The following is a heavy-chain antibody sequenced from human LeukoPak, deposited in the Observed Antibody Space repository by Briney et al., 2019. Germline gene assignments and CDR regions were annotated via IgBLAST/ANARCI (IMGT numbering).Heavy chain of an antibody. CDR1: GESLSKYY. D-gene: IGHD1-26*01. CDR3: ASSVGSTDY. Sequence: SETLSLTCAVYGESLSKYYWTRIRQSPGKGLEWIGEINHRGSTNLNPSLKSRVTLSVDTSKHQFSLKLTSVTAADAAVYYCASSVGSTDYWGQGTLVTVSS. J-gene: IGHJ4*02. CDR2: INHRGST. V-gene: IGHV4-34*01.